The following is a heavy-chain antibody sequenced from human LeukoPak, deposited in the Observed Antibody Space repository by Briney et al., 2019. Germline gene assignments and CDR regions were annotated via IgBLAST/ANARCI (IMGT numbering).Heavy chain of an antibody. Sequence: GSLRLSCAASGFTFSSYGMHWVRQAPGKGLEWVAVISYDGSNKYYADSVKGRFTISRDNSKNTLYLQMNSLTSDDAAVYYCATDPRTTVFGTFRYYYMDVWGEGTTVAVSS. CDR3: ATDPRTTVFGTFRYYYMDV. D-gene: IGHD3-3*01. CDR1: GFTFSSYG. CDR2: ISYDGSNK. V-gene: IGHV3-30*03. J-gene: IGHJ6*03.